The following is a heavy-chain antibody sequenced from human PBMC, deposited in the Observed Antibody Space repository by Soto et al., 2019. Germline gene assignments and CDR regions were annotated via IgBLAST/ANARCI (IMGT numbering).Heavy chain of an antibody. D-gene: IGHD2-15*01. J-gene: IGHJ5*02. CDR1: GFTFSNNF. V-gene: IGHV3-23*01. CDR2: ISGSGDNT. CDR3: AKGYYCGVISCWGLKGS. Sequence: EVQLLESGGGLVQPGGSLRLSCAASGFTFSNNFISWVRQAPGKGLEWVSAISGSGDNTYNADSVKGRFTISRDNSKKPLYRQMIRLRSDDTAVYYCAKGYYCGVISCWGLKGSWGQGTLVTVSS.